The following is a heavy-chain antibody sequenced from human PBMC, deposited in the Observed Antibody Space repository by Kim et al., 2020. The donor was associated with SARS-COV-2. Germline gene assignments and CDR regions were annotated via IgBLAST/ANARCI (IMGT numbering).Heavy chain of an antibody. CDR3: VRGRASGAFLVDY. J-gene: IGHJ4*02. D-gene: IGHD3-10*01. Sequence: YVGSVRGRFTSSRDNSKDSLYLQMNSLRTEDTAFYYCVRGRASGAFLVDYWGQGTLVTVSS. V-gene: IGHV3-43*01.